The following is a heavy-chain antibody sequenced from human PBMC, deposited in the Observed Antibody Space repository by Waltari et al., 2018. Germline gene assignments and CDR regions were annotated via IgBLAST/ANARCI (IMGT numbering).Heavy chain of an antibody. V-gene: IGHV1-2*06. CDR2: INPNSGGT. CDR1: GYTFTGYY. J-gene: IGHJ3*02. CDR3: ARDPPQLADAFDI. Sequence: QVQLVQSGAEVKKPGASVKVSCKASGYTFTGYYMHWVRQAPGQGLEWMGRINPNSGGTNDAKKVQGSVTMTRETSISTAYRELSRLRSDDTAVYYCARDPPQLADAFDIWGQGTMVTVSS. D-gene: IGHD3-10*01.